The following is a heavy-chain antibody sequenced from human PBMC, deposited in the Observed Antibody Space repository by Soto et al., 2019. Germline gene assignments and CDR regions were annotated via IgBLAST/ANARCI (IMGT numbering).Heavy chain of an antibody. V-gene: IGHV3-23*01. J-gene: IGHJ4*02. Sequence: EVQLLESGGGLVQHGGSLRLSCAASGFTFSSYAMSWVRQAPGKGLEWVSAISGSGGSTYYADSVKGRFTISRDNSKNTLYLQMNSLRAEDTAVYYCAKGCGSIPGSNDYWGQGTLVTVSS. CDR3: AKGCGSIPGSNDY. CDR2: ISGSGGST. CDR1: GFTFSSYA. D-gene: IGHD3-10*01.